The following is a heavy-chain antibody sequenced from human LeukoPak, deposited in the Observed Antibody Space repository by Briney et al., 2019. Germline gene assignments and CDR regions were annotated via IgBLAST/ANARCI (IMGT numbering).Heavy chain of an antibody. CDR3: GNGDYVWYAFDI. CDR2: IYHSGST. J-gene: IGHJ3*02. CDR1: GGSISSSNW. D-gene: IGHD4-17*01. V-gene: IGHV4-4*02. Sequence: NPSETLSLTCAVSGGSISSSNWWSWVRQPPGKGLEWIGEIYHSGSTYYNPSLKSRVTISVDTSKNQFSLKLSSVTAADTAVYYCGNGDYVWYAFDIWGQGTMVTVSS.